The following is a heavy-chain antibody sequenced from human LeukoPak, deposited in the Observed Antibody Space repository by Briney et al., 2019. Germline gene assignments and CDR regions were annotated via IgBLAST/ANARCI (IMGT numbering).Heavy chain of an antibody. CDR2: IYHSGST. Sequence: PSETLSLTCAVYGGSFSGYYWSWIRQPPGKGLEWIGYIYHSGSTYYNPSLKSRVTISVDRSKNQFSLKLSSVTAADTAVYYCARTSSTSPFDYWGQGTLVTVSS. J-gene: IGHJ4*02. D-gene: IGHD2-2*01. V-gene: IGHV4-34*01. CDR1: GGSFSGYY. CDR3: ARTSSTSPFDY.